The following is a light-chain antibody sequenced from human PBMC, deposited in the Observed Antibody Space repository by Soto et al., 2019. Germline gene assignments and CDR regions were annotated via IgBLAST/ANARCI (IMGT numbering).Light chain of an antibody. CDR1: QSVSSSY. CDR2: GAS. CDR3: QQYGSPWT. V-gene: IGKV3-20*01. J-gene: IGKJ1*01. Sequence: EIVLTQSTGTLSLSPGERATLSCRASQSVSSSYLAWYQQKPGQAPRLLIYGASSRATGIPDRFSGSGSGTDFTLTTSRLEPEDFAVYYCQQYGSPWTFGQGTKVEIK.